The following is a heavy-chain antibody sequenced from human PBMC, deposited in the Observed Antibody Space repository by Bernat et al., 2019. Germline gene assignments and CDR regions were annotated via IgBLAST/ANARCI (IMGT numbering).Heavy chain of an antibody. CDR1: GFTFSSYS. V-gene: IGHV3-48*01. CDR3: APRAVVAATGFPDY. D-gene: IGHD2-15*01. Sequence: EVQLVESGGGLVQPGGSLRLSCAASGFTFSSYSMNWVRQAPGRGLEWVSYISSSSSTIYYADSVKGRFTISRDNAKNSLYLQMNSLRAEDTAVYYCAPRAVVAATGFPDYWGQGTLVTVSS. J-gene: IGHJ4*02. CDR2: ISSSSSTI.